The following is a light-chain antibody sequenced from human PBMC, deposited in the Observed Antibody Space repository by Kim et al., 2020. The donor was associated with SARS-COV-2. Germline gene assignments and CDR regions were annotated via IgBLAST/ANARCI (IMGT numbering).Light chain of an antibody. CDR1: QGHGHSDVKTV. CDR2: KVS. J-gene: IGKJ5*01. Sequence: ASSPRRYIQGHGHSDVKTVLDGFQQRPGQSQRRLIFKVSSRDSGVPDRFSGSGSGTDFTLKISRVEAEDVGIYYFMEVTHWPPITFGQGTRLEIK. CDR3: MEVTHWPPIT. V-gene: IGKV2-30*02.